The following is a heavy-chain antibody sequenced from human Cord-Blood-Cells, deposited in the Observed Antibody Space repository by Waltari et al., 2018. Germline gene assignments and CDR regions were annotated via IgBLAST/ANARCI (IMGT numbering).Heavy chain of an antibody. Sequence: QVQLVQSGAEVKKPGSSVQVSCKASGGTFSSYSTSWVRPAPGQGLEWMGGIIPIFGTANYAQKFQGRVTITADESTSTAYMELSSLRSEDTAVYYCARTVIDYYYGMDVWGQGTTVTVSS. D-gene: IGHD4-17*01. CDR1: GGTFSSYS. CDR2: IIPIFGTA. CDR3: ARTVIDYYYGMDV. J-gene: IGHJ6*02. V-gene: IGHV1-69*12.